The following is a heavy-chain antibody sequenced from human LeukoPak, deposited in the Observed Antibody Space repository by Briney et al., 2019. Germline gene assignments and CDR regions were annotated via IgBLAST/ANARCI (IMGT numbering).Heavy chain of an antibody. V-gene: IGHV3-11*01. CDR2: ISRSGSTK. Sequence: GGSLRLSCAASGFTFSDYNMRWIRQAPGKGLEWVSSISRSGSTKYYADSVKGRFTISRDNAKNSLFLQMNSLRAEDTAVYYCAKDWRKYYYDSSGYYYDYWGQGTLVTVSS. CDR3: AKDWRKYYYDSSGYYYDY. J-gene: IGHJ4*02. CDR1: GFTFSDYN. D-gene: IGHD3-22*01.